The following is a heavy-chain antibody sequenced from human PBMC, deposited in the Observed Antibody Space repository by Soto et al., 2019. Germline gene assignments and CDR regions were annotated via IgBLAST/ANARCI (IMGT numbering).Heavy chain of an antibody. V-gene: IGHV3-33*01. Sequence: QVQLVESGGGVVQPGRSLRLSCAASGFTFSSYGMHWVRQAPGKGLEWVADIRNSGSNKYYADSVKGRFTISRDNYKKTLHLKMNGLSADDTAVYYCAIDEQWPNSYFEHWGQGTLVTVSS. CDR1: GFTFSSYG. CDR2: IRNSGSNK. D-gene: IGHD6-19*01. CDR3: AIDEQWPNSYFEH. J-gene: IGHJ1*01.